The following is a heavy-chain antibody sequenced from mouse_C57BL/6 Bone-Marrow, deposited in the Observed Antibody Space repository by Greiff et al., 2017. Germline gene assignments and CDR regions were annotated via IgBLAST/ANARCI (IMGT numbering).Heavy chain of an antibody. D-gene: IGHD2-4*01. CDR1: GYTFTSYG. Sequence: QVQLKESGAELARPGASVKLSCKASGYTFTSYGISWVKQRTGQGLEWIGEIYPRSGNTYYNEKLKGKVTLTADKSSSTAYMALRSLPSEDSAVYFCATYYDYDEFAYRGQGTLVTGSA. V-gene: IGHV1-81*01. CDR3: ATYYDYDEFAY. CDR2: IYPRSGNT. J-gene: IGHJ3*01.